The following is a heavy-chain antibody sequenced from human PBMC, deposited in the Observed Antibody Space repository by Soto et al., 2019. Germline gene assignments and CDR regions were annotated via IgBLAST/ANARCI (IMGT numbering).Heavy chain of an antibody. D-gene: IGHD1-7*01. CDR3: ARDGNSNTYYYYGMDV. Sequence: XETLSLTCAVAGDSISSGYYWGWIRQPPVKGLEWIGSIYHSGSTYYNPSLKSRVTISVDTSKNQFSLKLSSVTAADTAVYYCARDGNSNTYYYYGMDVWGQGTTVTVSS. CDR1: GDSISSGYY. J-gene: IGHJ6*02. CDR2: IYHSGST. V-gene: IGHV4-38-2*02.